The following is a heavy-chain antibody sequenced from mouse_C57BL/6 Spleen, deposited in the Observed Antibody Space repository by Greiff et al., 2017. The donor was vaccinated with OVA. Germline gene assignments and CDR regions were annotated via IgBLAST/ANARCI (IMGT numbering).Heavy chain of an antibody. CDR1: GFTFSDYY. J-gene: IGHJ2*01. V-gene: IGHV5-16*01. CDR3: ARVLDGYPIDY. D-gene: IGHD2-3*01. CDR2: INYDGSST. Sequence: EVKLVESEGGLVQPGSSMKLSCTASGFTFSDYYMAWVRQVPEKGLEWVANINYDGSSTYYLDSLKSRFIISRDNAKNILYLQMSSLKSEDTATYYCARVLDGYPIDYWGQGTTLTVSS.